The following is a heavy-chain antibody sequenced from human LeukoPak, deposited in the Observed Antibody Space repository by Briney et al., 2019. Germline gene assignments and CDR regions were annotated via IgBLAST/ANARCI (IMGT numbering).Heavy chain of an antibody. CDR1: GYTFIGYY. D-gene: IGHD4-17*01. Sequence: ASVKVSCKASGYTFIGYYMHWVRQARGQGLEWMGWINPNSGGTNYAQKFQGRVTMTRDTSISTAYMELSRLRSDDTAVYYCARDFSDYGDLNWFDPWGQGTLVTVSS. CDR2: INPNSGGT. J-gene: IGHJ5*02. V-gene: IGHV1-2*02. CDR3: ARDFSDYGDLNWFDP.